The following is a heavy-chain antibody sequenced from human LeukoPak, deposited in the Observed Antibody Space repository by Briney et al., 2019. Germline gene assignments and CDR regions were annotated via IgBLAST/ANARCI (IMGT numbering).Heavy chain of an antibody. CDR1: GFTFSTSS. J-gene: IGHJ4*02. CDR3: ARAMPTNNGWYSVFDD. CDR2: ISSSATTI. V-gene: IGHV3-21*01. D-gene: IGHD6-19*01. Sequence: GGSLRLSCVASGFTFSTSSMNWVRQAPGKGLEWVSSISSSATTIFYADSVKGRFTISRDNAKNSLDLQMNSLRAEDTAVYYCARAMPTNNGWYSVFDDWGQGTLVTVSS.